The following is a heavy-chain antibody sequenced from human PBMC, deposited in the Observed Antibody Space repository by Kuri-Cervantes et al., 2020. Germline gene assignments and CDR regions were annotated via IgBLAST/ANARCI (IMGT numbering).Heavy chain of an antibody. CDR2: ISGSGGST. J-gene: IGHJ4*02. D-gene: IGHD3-3*01. Sequence: GESLKTHCAASGFTFSSYAMSWVRLAPGKGLEWVSAISGSGGSTYYADSVKGRFTISRDNSKNTLFLQMNSLLAEYTSVYYCAKDTIFGVVPYFDYWGQGTLVTVSS. CDR1: GFTFSSYA. CDR3: AKDTIFGVVPYFDY. V-gene: IGHV3-23*01.